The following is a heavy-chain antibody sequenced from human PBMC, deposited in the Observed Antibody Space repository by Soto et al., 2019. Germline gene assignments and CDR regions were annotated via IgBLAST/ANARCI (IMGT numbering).Heavy chain of an antibody. CDR2: VYHTGDT. Sequence: SETLSLTCGVSGGTVASSHWWSWVRQSPGRGLEWIGNVYHTGDTNFNPSLQSRVTFSVDKSNNQFSLRLTSVTAADKAVYFCAREIVTAGGNNYFDPWGPGTLVTVSS. J-gene: IGHJ5*02. V-gene: IGHV4-4*02. CDR3: AREIVTAGGNNYFDP. D-gene: IGHD2-21*02. CDR1: GGTVASSHW.